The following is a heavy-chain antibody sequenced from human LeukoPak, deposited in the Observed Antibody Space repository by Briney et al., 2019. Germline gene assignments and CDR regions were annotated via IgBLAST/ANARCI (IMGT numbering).Heavy chain of an antibody. CDR2: ISGSGGST. CDR1: GFTFSSYW. D-gene: IGHD6-13*01. Sequence: GGSLRLSCAASGFTFSSYWMSWVRQAPGKGLEWVSAISGSGGSTYYADSVKGRFTISRDNSKNTLYLQMNSLRAEDTAVYYCAKDGSMDSSWYWSDPWGQGTLVTVSS. J-gene: IGHJ5*02. V-gene: IGHV3-23*01. CDR3: AKDGSMDSSWYWSDP.